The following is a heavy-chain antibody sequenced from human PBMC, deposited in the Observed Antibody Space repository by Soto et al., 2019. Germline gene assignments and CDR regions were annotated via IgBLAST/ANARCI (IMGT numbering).Heavy chain of an antibody. V-gene: IGHV3-30*18. D-gene: IGHD1-1*01. CDR3: AKETATSVDYYYFYGLDV. CDR2: ISYDGNKE. Sequence: GGSLRLSCSASGFIFGIYGMDWVLQAPGKGLEWVALISYDGNKEFYADSVKGRFTISRDNSRNTLYLHMNSLKPEDTAMYYCAKETATSVDYYYFYGLDVWGPGTTVTVSS. CDR1: GFIFGIYG. J-gene: IGHJ6*02.